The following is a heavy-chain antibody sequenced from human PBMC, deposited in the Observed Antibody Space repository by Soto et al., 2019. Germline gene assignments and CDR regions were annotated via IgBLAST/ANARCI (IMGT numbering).Heavy chain of an antibody. V-gene: IGHV1-46*02. Sequence: QVQLVQSGAEVKKPGASVKVACKASGYSFNSYYMHWVRQAPGQGPEWMGVINPSGASTSYAQQFQGQVTMTRYTSTSTVYMELSSLRSEDTALYYCASDYNAYQRQHVFYIWGQVTLVTVSS. CDR1: GYSFNSYY. J-gene: IGHJ3*02. CDR2: INPSGAST. D-gene: IGHD3-10*01. CDR3: ASDYNAYQRQHVFYI.